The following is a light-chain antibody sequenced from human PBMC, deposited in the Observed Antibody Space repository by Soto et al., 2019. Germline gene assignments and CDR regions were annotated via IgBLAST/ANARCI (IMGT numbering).Light chain of an antibody. J-gene: IGLJ1*01. Sequence: QSALTQPASVSGSPGQSITISCTGTSSDVGSYDLVSWYQQPPGKAPKLMIYEDTKRPSGISTRFSGPKSGNAASLTISGLQAEDEADYYCCSYAGSGPFVFGTGTNVTVL. CDR3: CSYAGSGPFV. CDR1: SSDVGSYDL. V-gene: IGLV2-23*01. CDR2: EDT.